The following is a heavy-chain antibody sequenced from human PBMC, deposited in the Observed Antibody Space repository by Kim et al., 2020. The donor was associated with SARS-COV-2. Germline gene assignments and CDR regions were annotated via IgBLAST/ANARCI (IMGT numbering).Heavy chain of an antibody. J-gene: IGHJ4*02. V-gene: IGHV3-23*01. CDR2: ISGSGGST. CDR3: AKYGSAYCSGVNCYFDY. Sequence: GGSLRLSCAASGFTFSNYAMTWVRQAPGKGLEWVSAISGSGGSTYYADSVKDRFTISRDNSKSTLYLQMNSLRAEDTAVYYCAKYGSAYCSGVNCYFDYWGQGTLVTVSS. CDR1: GFTFSNYA. D-gene: IGHD2-15*01.